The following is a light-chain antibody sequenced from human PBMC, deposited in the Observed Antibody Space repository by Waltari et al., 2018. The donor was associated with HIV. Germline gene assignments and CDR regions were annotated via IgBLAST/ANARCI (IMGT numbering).Light chain of an antibody. V-gene: IGLV1-44*01. CDR3: ATWDDSLYGM. Sequence: HSVLTQPPSASGTPGQTVVISCSGNSSNIGNNDVTWYQVLPGSAPRLLIYMNNDRPSGVPGRFSGSRSGTSASLAIHALQSEDEADYYCATWDDSLYGMFGGGTKLTV. J-gene: IGLJ3*02. CDR1: SSNIGNND. CDR2: MNN.